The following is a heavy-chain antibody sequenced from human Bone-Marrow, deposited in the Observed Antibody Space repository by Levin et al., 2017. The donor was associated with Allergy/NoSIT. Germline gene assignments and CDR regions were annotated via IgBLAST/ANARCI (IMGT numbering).Heavy chain of an antibody. J-gene: IGHJ4*02. CDR1: GASIRSSY. CDR2: IHFSGST. V-gene: IGHV4-59*01. D-gene: IGHD2-2*02. CDR3: ARGGVLGYCSSTNCYTGLDY. Sequence: SPTLSLTCSVSGASIRSSYWSWIRQPPGKGLEYIGYIHFSGSTNYNPSLKSRVTISVDTSKKQFSLKLTSVTAADTAVYYCARGGVLGYCSSTNCYTGLDYWGQGTLVTVSS.